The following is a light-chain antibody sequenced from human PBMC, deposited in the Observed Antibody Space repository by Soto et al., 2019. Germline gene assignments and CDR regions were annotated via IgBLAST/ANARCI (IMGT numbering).Light chain of an antibody. CDR2: VGTGGIVG. CDR3: GADHGSGNNFGLG. Sequence: QPVLTQPPSASASLGASVTLTCTLSSGYSNYKVDWYQQRPGKGPRFVMRVGTGGIVGSKGDGIPDRFSVLGSGLNRYLTIKKIQEEDERDYPCGADHGSGNNFGLGFGGGTKLTGL. CDR1: SGYSNYK. V-gene: IGLV9-49*01. J-gene: IGLJ2*01.